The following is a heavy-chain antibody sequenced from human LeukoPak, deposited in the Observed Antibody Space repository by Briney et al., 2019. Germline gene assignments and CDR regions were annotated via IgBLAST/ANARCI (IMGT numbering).Heavy chain of an antibody. V-gene: IGHV4-34*01. CDR2: INHSGST. CDR1: GGSFSGYY. Sequence: PSETLSLTCAVYGGSFSGYYWTWIRQSPGKGLEWIGEINHSGSTNYNPSLKSRVNISVDTSKNQFSLKLSSVTAADTAVYYCARGRRVVVVVAATRGYNWFDPWGQGILVTVSS. J-gene: IGHJ5*02. D-gene: IGHD2-15*01. CDR3: ARGRRVVVVVAATRGYNWFDP.